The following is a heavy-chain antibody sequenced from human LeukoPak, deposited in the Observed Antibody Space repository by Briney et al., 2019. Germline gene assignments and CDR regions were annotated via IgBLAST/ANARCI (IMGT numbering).Heavy chain of an antibody. CDR2: ISGSSGYI. J-gene: IGHJ6*02. Sequence: GGSLRLSCAASGFTFSSYAMSWVRQAPGKGLEWVSSISGSSGYIYYADSVKGRFTISRDNAKNSLYLQMNSLRAEDTAVYYCARSRIAAAGTRDYGMDVWGQGTTVTVSS. CDR3: ARSRIAAAGTRDYGMDV. D-gene: IGHD6-13*01. V-gene: IGHV3-21*01. CDR1: GFTFSSYA.